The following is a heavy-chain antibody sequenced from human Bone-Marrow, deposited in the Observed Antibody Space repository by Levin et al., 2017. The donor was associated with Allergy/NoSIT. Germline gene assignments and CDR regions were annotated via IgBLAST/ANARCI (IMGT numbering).Heavy chain of an antibody. D-gene: IGHD1-7*01. Sequence: GGSLRLSCVASGFTFDDHAMHWVRQTPGKGLEWVSGISWNSGSIGYADSVKGRFTISRDNARNSVFLQIHSLTLEDTALYYCVRDKTVTTFDSTFEYWGQGVLVIVSS. CDR3: VRDKTVTTFDSTFEY. CDR1: GFTFDDHA. V-gene: IGHV3-9*01. CDR2: ISWNSGSI. J-gene: IGHJ4*02.